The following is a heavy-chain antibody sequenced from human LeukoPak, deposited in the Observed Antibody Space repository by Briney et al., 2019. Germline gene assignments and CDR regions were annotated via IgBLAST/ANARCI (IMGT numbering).Heavy chain of an antibody. V-gene: IGHV3-21*01. J-gene: IGHJ6*03. D-gene: IGHD3-16*01. CDR3: ARDSEEQPFGYYYYYMDV. Sequence: GGSLRLSCAASGFTFSNAWMSWVRQAPGKGLEWVSSISSSSSYIYYADSVKGRFTISRDNAKNSLYLQMNSLRAEDTAVYYCARDSEEQPFGYYYYYMDVWGKGTTVTVSS. CDR2: ISSSSSYI. CDR1: GFTFSNAW.